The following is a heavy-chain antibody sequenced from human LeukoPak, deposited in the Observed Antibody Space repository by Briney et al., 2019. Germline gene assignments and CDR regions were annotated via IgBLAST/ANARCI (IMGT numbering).Heavy chain of an antibody. CDR2: INHSGST. J-gene: IGHJ3*02. D-gene: IGHD4-17*01. CDR3: ARVGHPTQRRVLSAVSVPTAGAFDI. CDR1: GGSFSGYY. V-gene: IGHV4-34*01. Sequence: SETLSLTCAVYGGSFSGYYWSWIRQPPGKGLEWIGEINHSGSTNYNPSLKSRVTISVDTSKNQFSLKLSSVTAADTAVYYCARVGHPTQRRVLSAVSVPTAGAFDIWGQGTLVTVSS.